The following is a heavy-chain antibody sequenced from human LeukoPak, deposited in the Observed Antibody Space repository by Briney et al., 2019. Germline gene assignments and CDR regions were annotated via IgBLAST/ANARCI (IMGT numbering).Heavy chain of an antibody. D-gene: IGHD5-12*01. CDR1: GYSFTSYW. J-gene: IGHJ4*02. CDR3: ARGGLRYSGYDNFDY. V-gene: IGHV5-51*01. Sequence: GESLKISCKGSGYSFTSYWIGWVRQMPGKGLEWMGIIYPGDSDTRYSPSFQGQVTISADKSISTAYLQWSSLKASDTAMYYCARGGLRYSGYDNFDYWGQGTLVTVCS. CDR2: IYPGDSDT.